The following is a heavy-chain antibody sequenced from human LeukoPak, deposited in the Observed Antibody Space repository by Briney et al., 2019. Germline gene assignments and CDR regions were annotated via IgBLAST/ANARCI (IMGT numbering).Heavy chain of an antibody. J-gene: IGHJ3*02. Sequence: GGSLRLSCAASGFTFSDYYMSWIRQAPGKGLEWVSVIYSGGSTYYADSVKGRFTISRDNSKNTLYLQMNSLRAEDTAVYYCARDGTMVRGVIIPSYAFDIWGQGTMVTVSS. V-gene: IGHV3-53*01. CDR3: ARDGTMVRGVIIPSYAFDI. CDR1: GFTFSDYY. D-gene: IGHD3-10*01. CDR2: IYSGGST.